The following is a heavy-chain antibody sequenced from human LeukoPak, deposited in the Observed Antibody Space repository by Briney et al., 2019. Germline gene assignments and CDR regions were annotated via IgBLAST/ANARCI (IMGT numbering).Heavy chain of an antibody. D-gene: IGHD3-3*01. Sequence: PSETLPLTCTVSGGSISSYYWSWIRQPPGKGLEWIGYIYYSGSTNYNPSLKSRVTISVDTSKNQFSLKLSSVTAADTAVYYCARVSGGFWSGYSSFNYYYYYMDVWGKGTTVTVSS. J-gene: IGHJ6*03. CDR2: IYYSGST. CDR3: ARVSGGFWSGYSSFNYYYYYMDV. CDR1: GGSISSYY. V-gene: IGHV4-59*01.